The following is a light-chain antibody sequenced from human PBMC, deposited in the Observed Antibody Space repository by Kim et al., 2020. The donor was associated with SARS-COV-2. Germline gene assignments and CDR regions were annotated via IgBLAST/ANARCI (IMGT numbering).Light chain of an antibody. CDR1: SSDVGGYNF. Sequence: QSALTQPASVSGSPGQSITISCTGTSSDVGGYNFVSWYQQHPGKAPKLMIYDVSNRPSGVSNRFSGSKSDNTASLTISGLQAEDEADYYCCSYTSSGTVVFGGGTQLSVL. CDR2: DVS. CDR3: CSYTSSGTVV. J-gene: IGLJ3*02. V-gene: IGLV2-14*03.